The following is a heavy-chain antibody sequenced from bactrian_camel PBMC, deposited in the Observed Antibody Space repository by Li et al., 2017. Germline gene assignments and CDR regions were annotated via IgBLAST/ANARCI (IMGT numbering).Heavy chain of an antibody. Sequence: DVQLVESGGGSVQAGGPLRLSCAASGYTIGWYCMGWFRQRPGMRREVVATMYDTYGPTRYADSVKGRFIISRDTSKNSVYLRMNNLKPEDTALYYCATEGPRIVATRCEDESECAVWGQGTQVTVS. CDR3: ATEGPRIVATRCEDESECAV. D-gene: IGHD1*01. CDR2: MYDTYGPT. V-gene: IGHV3S44*01. J-gene: IGHJ4*01. CDR1: GYTIGWYC.